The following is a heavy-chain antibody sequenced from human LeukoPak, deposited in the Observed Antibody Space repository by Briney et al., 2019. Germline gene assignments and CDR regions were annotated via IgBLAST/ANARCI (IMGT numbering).Heavy chain of an antibody. D-gene: IGHD6-13*01. Sequence: ASVKVSCXVSGYTLTELSMHWVRQAPGKGLEWMGGFDPEDGETIYAQKFQGRVTMTEDTSTDTAYMELSSLRSEDTAVYYCATRMYSSSWYEYYFDYWGQGTLVTVSS. V-gene: IGHV1-24*01. J-gene: IGHJ4*02. CDR3: ATRMYSSSWYEYYFDY. CDR1: GYTLTELS. CDR2: FDPEDGET.